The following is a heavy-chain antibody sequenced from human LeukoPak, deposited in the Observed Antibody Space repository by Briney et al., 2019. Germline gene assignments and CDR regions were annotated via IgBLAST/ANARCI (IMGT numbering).Heavy chain of an antibody. Sequence: SGTLSLTCAVSGGSLSSNNWWSWVRQPPGRGLEWIGEIYHSGSTSYNPSLKSRVTISVDKSKNQFSLRLNSVTAADTAVYYCARESAVRGVIQGTGNMDVWGKGTTVTISS. CDR2: IYHSGST. V-gene: IGHV4-4*02. CDR3: ARESAVRGVIQGTGNMDV. CDR1: GGSLSSNNW. D-gene: IGHD3-10*01. J-gene: IGHJ6*03.